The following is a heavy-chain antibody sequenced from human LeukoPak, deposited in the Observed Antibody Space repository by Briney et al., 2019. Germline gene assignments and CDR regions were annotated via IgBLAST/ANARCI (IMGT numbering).Heavy chain of an antibody. CDR2: IKPTSGDS. V-gene: IGHV1-2*02. J-gene: IGHJ4*02. CDR1: GHTFTAYY. CDR3: STEDKYCTTTTCGDY. Sequence: ASVKVSCKASGHTFTAYYVHWVRQAPGQGLEWMGYIKPTSGDSNYAQKFQDRVTMTRDTSISTAYLELSGLTSDDTAVYYCSTEDKYCTTTTCGDYWGQGTLVTVSS. D-gene: IGHD2-2*01.